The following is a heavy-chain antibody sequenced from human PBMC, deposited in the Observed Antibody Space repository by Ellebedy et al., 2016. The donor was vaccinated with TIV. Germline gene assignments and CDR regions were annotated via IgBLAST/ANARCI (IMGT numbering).Heavy chain of an antibody. CDR2: MFSTGNT. Sequence: SETLSLXXIVSGGSISSSNYYWDWIRQPPGKGLEWIGSMFSTGNTYYNPSLKSRVTMSVDTSKNQFSLRLNSVTAADTAVYYCSRGNVVTAIDYWGQGTLVTVSS. D-gene: IGHD2-21*02. J-gene: IGHJ4*02. CDR1: GGSISSSNYY. CDR3: SRGNVVTAIDY. V-gene: IGHV4-39*07.